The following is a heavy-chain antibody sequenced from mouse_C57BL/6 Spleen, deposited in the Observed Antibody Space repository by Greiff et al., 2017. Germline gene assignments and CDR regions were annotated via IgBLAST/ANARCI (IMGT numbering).Heavy chain of an antibody. CDR3: ARSRDVSRFAY. D-gene: IGHD1-1*01. J-gene: IGHJ3*01. Sequence: VQLQQPGAELVKPGASVKLSCKASGYTFTSYWMHWVKQRPGRGLEWIGRIDPNSGGTKYNEKFKSKATLTVDKPSSPAYMQLSSLTSKDSEVCDCARSRDVSRFAYWGQGTLVTVAA. CDR2: IDPNSGGT. CDR1: GYTFTSYW. V-gene: IGHV1-72*01.